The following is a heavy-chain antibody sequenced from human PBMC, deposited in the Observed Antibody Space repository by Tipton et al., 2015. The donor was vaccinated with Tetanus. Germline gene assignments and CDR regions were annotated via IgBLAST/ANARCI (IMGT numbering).Heavy chain of an antibody. CDR2: ISSNGDLT. CDR1: GFTFSSFG. Sequence: GSLRLSCAASGFTFSSFGMHWVRQAPGKELEYVSAISSNGDLTYYADSVKGRFTVSRDNSKNTLYLQMGSLRAEDMAVYYCVRSPVIGQWYFDLWGRGTLVTVSS. CDR3: VRSPVIGQWYFDL. V-gene: IGHV3-64*02. D-gene: IGHD2-21*01. J-gene: IGHJ2*01.